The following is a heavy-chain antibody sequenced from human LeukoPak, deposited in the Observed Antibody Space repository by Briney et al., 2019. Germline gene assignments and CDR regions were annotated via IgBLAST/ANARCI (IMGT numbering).Heavy chain of an antibody. V-gene: IGHV4-59*11. CDR2: IHYNGRT. CDR1: GGSPSRHF. CDR3: ARLLDNDSSGDPDTFDI. Sequence: SQTLSPTCSVSGGSPSRHFSSWVRHPPGGGLGWIAFIHYNGRTKYNPSLKSRVTISRDTSDNNFSLKLTSVTAADTAVYYCARLLDNDSSGDPDTFDIWGQGTVVTVSS. J-gene: IGHJ3*02. D-gene: IGHD3-22*01.